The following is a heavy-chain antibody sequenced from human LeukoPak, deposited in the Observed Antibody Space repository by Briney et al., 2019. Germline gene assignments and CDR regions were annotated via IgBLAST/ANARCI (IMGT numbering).Heavy chain of an antibody. J-gene: IGHJ4*02. CDR3: ARDRSGPFDY. V-gene: IGHV3-74*01. Sequence: GGSLRLSCAASGFTFSSYWMHWVRQAPGKGLVWVSRINGDGSSTGYADSVKGRFTISRDNAKNTLYLQMNGLRAEDTAVYYCARDRSGPFDYWGQGTPVTVSS. CDR2: INGDGSST. D-gene: IGHD2-15*01. CDR1: GFTFSSYW.